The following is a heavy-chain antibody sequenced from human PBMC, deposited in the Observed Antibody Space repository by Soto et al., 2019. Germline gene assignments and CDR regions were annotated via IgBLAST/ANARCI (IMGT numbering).Heavy chain of an antibody. CDR3: ARPAGDYYDSSGYQLHY. J-gene: IGHJ4*02. Sequence: QVQLVQSGAEVKKPGSSVKVSCKASGGTFGSYAISWVRQAPGQGLEWMGGIIPIFGTANYAQKFQGRVTITADESTSTAYMELSSLRSEDTAVYYCARPAGDYYDSSGYQLHYWGQGTLVTVSS. CDR2: IIPIFGTA. V-gene: IGHV1-69*01. CDR1: GGTFGSYA. D-gene: IGHD3-22*01.